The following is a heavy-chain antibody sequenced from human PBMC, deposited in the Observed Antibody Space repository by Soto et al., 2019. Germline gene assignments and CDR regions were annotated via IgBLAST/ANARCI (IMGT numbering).Heavy chain of an antibody. CDR1: GYTFTSYG. D-gene: IGHD3-9*01. CDR3: AKDSLELRYFDWLSVNWFDP. CDR2: ISAYNGNT. J-gene: IGHJ5*02. V-gene: IGHV1-18*01. Sequence: GASVKVSCKASGYTFTSYGISWVRQAPGQGLEWMGWISAYNGNTNYAQKLQGRVTMTTDTSTSTAYMELKSLRSDDTAVYYCAKDSLELRYFDWLSVNWFDPWGQGTLVTVSS.